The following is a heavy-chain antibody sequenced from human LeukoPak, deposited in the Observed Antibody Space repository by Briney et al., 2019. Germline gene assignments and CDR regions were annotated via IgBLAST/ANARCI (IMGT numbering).Heavy chain of an antibody. V-gene: IGHV4-39*01. Sequence: PSETLSLTCTVSGGSISGSSYFWGWIRQPPGKGLEWIGSIYYSGSTYYNPSLKSRVTISVDMSKNQFSLKLNSVTAADTAVYYCARHRGGSSSWYILDYWGQGTLVTVSS. D-gene: IGHD6-13*01. CDR3: ARHRGGSSSWYILDY. CDR1: GGSISGSSYF. J-gene: IGHJ4*02. CDR2: IYYSGST.